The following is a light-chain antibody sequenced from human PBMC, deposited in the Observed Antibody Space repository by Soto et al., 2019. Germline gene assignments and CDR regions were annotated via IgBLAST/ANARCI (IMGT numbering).Light chain of an antibody. J-gene: IGLJ7*01. V-gene: IGLV1-40*01. CDR3: QSYDSSLSGSV. CDR1: SSNIGAGYD. Sequence: QSVLTQPPSVSGAPGQRVTISCTGSSSNIGAGYDVHWYQQLPGTAPKLIIYGNSNRPSGVPDRFSGSKSGTSASLAITGHQAEDEADYCCQSYDSSLSGSVFGGGTQLTVL. CDR2: GNS.